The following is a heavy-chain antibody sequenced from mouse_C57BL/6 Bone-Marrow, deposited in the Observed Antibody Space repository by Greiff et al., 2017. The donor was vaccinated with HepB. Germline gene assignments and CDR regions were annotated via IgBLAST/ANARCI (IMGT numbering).Heavy chain of an antibody. CDR2: IYPGSGST. CDR1: GYTFTSYW. J-gene: IGHJ4*01. D-gene: IGHD1-1*01. Sequence: QVQLQQPGAELVKPGASVKMSCKASGYTFTSYWMTWVKQRPGQGLEWIGDIYPGSGSTNYNEKFKSKATLTVDTSSSTAYMQRSSLTAEDSAVYYCASEDYGSSDDGMDYWGQGTSVTVSS. V-gene: IGHV1-55*01. CDR3: ASEDYGSSDDGMDY.